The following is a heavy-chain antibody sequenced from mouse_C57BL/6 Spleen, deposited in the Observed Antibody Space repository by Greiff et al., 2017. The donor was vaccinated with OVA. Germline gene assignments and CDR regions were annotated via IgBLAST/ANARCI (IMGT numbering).Heavy chain of an antibody. CDR1: GYAFSSSW. V-gene: IGHV1-82*01. D-gene: IGHD1-1*01. J-gene: IGHJ1*03. CDR2: IYPGDGDT. Sequence: VQLQQSGPELVKPGASVKFSCKASGYAFSSSWMNWVKQRPGKGLEWIGRIYPGDGDTNYNGKFKGKATLTADKSSSTAYMQLSSLISEDSAVYYGARQPPITTVVEGWYVDVWGTWTTITVSS. CDR3: ARQPPITTVVEGWYVDV.